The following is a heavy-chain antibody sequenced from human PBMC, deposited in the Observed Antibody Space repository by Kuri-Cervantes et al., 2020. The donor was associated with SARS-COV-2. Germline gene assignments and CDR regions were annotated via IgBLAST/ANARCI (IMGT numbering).Heavy chain of an antibody. V-gene: IGHV3-23*01. Sequence: GESLKISCAASGFTFSSYAMSWVRQAPGKGLEWVSAISGSGGSTYYADSRKGRFTISRDNSKNSLYLEMNSLRPEDTAVYYCAKVETASLDYWGQGTLVTVSS. D-gene: IGHD3-3*01. CDR1: GFTFSSYA. CDR3: AKVETASLDY. CDR2: ISGSGGST. J-gene: IGHJ4*02.